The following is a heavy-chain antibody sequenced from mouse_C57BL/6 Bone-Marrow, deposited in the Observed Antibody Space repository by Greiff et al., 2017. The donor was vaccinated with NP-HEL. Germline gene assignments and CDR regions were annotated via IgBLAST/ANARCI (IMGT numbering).Heavy chain of an antibody. CDR3: ARRGIYAMDY. CDR1: GFTFSDYY. Sequence: EVQGVESGGGLVQPGGSLKLSCAASGFTFSDYYMYWVRQTPEKRLEWVAFISNGGGSTYYPDTVKGRYTISRDNAKNTLYLQMSRLKSEDTAMYYCARRGIYAMDYWGQGTSVTVSS. J-gene: IGHJ4*01. V-gene: IGHV5-12*01. CDR2: ISNGGGST.